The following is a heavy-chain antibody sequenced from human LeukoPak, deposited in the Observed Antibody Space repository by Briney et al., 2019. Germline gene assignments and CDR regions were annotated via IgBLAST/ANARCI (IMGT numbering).Heavy chain of an antibody. J-gene: IGHJ5*02. CDR3: ARDGGDTMVPGKNWFDP. CDR1: GGTFSSYA. CDR2: IIPIFGTA. Sequence: SVNVSCKASGGTFSSYAISWVRQAPGQGLEWMGGIIPIFGTANYAQKFQGRVTITADESTSTAYMELSSLRSEDTAVYYCARDGGDTMVPGKNWFDPWGQGTLVTVSS. V-gene: IGHV1-69*13. D-gene: IGHD3-10*01.